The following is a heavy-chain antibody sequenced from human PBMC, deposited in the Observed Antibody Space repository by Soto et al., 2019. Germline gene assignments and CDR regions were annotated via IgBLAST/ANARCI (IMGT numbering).Heavy chain of an antibody. CDR3: XXXXXXXXXXXY. CDR2: IKSDGSYT. Sequence: EVHLVESGGGLVQPGGSLRLSCAASGFTFSNYWMHWVRQAPGKGLVWVSRIKSDGSYTNYADSVKGRFTISRDNAESTLYLQMNSLXXXXXXXXXXXXXXXXXXXXXYWGQGTLVTVSS. J-gene: IGHJ4*02. V-gene: IGHV3-74*01. CDR1: GFTFSNYW.